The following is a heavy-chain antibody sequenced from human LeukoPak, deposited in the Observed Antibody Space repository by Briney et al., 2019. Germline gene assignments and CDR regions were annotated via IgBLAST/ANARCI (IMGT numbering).Heavy chain of an antibody. Sequence: SETLSLTCTVSGGSISSGGYYWSWIRQHPGKGLEWIGYIYYSGSTYYNPSLKSRVTISVDTSKNQFSLKLSSVTAAGTAVYYCARDYYDSSGYHFDYWGQGTLVTVSS. CDR1: GGSISSGGYY. CDR3: ARDYYDSSGYHFDY. CDR2: IYYSGST. D-gene: IGHD3-22*01. J-gene: IGHJ4*02. V-gene: IGHV4-31*03.